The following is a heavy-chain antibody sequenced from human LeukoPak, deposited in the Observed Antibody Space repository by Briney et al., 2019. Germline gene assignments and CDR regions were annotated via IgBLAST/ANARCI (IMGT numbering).Heavy chain of an antibody. CDR1: GFTFGDHA. Sequence: GGSLRLSCTASGFTFGDHAMSWVRQAPGKGLEWVGFIRSKTYGGTTEYAASVKGRFTISRDDSKSIAYMQMNSLKTEDTAVYYCTRGSIQQWLYYGMDVWGQGTTVTVSS. CDR2: IRSKTYGGTT. J-gene: IGHJ6*02. CDR3: TRGSIQQWLYYGMDV. D-gene: IGHD6-19*01. V-gene: IGHV3-49*04.